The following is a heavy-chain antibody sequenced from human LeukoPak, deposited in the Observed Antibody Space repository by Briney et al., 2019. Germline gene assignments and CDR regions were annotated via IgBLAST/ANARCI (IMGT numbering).Heavy chain of an antibody. D-gene: IGHD3-16*02. V-gene: IGHV1-2*02. CDR1: GYTFTSYY. CDR2: INPKGGGT. J-gene: IGHJ4*02. CDR3: ARDRYDYVWGSYRPEYFDY. Sequence: ASVKVSCKASGYTFTSYYMHWVRQAPGQGLEWMGWINPKGGGTKYAQKFQGSVTMTRDTSISTAYMELSRLRSDDTAVYYCARDRYDYVWGSYRPEYFDYWGQGTLVTVSS.